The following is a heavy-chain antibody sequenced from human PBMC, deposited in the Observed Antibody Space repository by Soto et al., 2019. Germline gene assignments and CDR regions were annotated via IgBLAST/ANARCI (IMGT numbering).Heavy chain of an antibody. CDR3: ARARDGYNFLYEPT. J-gene: IGHJ4*02. D-gene: IGHD5-12*01. Sequence: GGSLRLSCVASGFTVSSNYMSWVRQAPGKGLEWVSVSYSGGSTDYADSVRGRFTISRDNSKNTLYLQMNSLRAEDTAVYYCARARDGYNFLYEPTWGQGTLVTVAS. V-gene: IGHV3-53*01. CDR2: SYSGGST. CDR1: GFTVSSNY.